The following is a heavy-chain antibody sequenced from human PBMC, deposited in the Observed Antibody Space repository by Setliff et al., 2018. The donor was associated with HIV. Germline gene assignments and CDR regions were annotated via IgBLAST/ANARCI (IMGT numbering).Heavy chain of an antibody. J-gene: IGHJ3*02. CDR3: ARGRGPTYYYDSSGSRGAFDI. V-gene: IGHV4-31*03. CDR2: IYYSGST. CDR1: GGSISSGGYY. D-gene: IGHD3-22*01. Sequence: TSETLSLTCTVSGGSISSGGYYWSWIRQHPGKGLEWIGYIYYSGSTYYNPSLKSRVTISVDTSKNQFSLKLSSVTAADTAVYYCARGRGPTYYYDSSGSRGAFDIWGQGAMVTVS.